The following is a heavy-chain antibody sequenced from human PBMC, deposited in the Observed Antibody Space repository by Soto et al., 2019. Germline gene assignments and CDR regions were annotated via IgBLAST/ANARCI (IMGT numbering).Heavy chain of an antibody. CDR1: GFTFTSYW. CDR3: AKHEGYCSTTTCSNFDY. CDR2: IYPGDSDT. D-gene: IGHD2-2*01. Sequence: PGESLKISCNGSGFTFTSYWIAWVRQMPGKGLEWMGIIYPGDSDTSYSPSFQGQVTISADKSINTAYLHWSSLKASDTAIYYCAKHEGYCSTTTCSNFDYWGQGTLVTVPQ. J-gene: IGHJ4*02. V-gene: IGHV5-51*01.